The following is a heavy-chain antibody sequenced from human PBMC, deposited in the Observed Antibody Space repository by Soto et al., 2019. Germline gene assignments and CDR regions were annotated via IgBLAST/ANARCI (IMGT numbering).Heavy chain of an antibody. CDR1: GGTFSSYA. Sequence: SVKVSCKASGGTFSSYAISWVRQAPGQGLEWMGGIIPIFGTANYAQKFQGRVTITADESTSTAYMELSSLRSEDTAVYYCASTRIVGATIDYYYGMDVWGQGTTVTVSS. CDR3: ASTRIVGATIDYYYGMDV. V-gene: IGHV1-69*13. D-gene: IGHD1-26*01. CDR2: IIPIFGTA. J-gene: IGHJ6*02.